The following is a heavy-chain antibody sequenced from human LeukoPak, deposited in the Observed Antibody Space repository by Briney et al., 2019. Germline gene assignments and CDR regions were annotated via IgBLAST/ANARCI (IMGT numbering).Heavy chain of an antibody. D-gene: IGHD5-24*01. CDR2: IIPIFGTA. Sequence: ASVKVSCKASGGTFSSYAISWVRQAPGQGLEWMGGIIPIFGTANYAQKFQGRVTITTDESTSTVYMELSSLRSEDTAVYYCARASQEMATTTSFDYWGQGTLVTVSS. CDR1: GGTFSSYA. J-gene: IGHJ4*02. V-gene: IGHV1-69*05. CDR3: ARASQEMATTTSFDY.